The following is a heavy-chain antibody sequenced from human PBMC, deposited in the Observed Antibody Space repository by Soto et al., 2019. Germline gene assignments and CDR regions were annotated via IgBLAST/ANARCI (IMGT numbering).Heavy chain of an antibody. D-gene: IGHD2-21*02. Sequence: GESLQISCKGSVYSFTSYWISWVRQMPGKGLEWMGRIDPSDSYTNYSPSFQGHVTISADKSISTAYMELSRLRSDDTAVYYCAIGGNSAYDAFDIWGQGTMVTVSS. J-gene: IGHJ3*02. CDR2: IDPSDSYT. CDR1: VYSFTSYW. V-gene: IGHV5-10-1*01. CDR3: AIGGNSAYDAFDI.